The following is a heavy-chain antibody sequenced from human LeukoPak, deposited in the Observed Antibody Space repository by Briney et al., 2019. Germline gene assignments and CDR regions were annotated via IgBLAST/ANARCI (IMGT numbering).Heavy chain of an antibody. CDR3: ASAGSSSWYLLGYFQH. D-gene: IGHD6-13*01. Sequence: ASVKVSCKASGYTFTGYYIHWVRQAPGQGLEWMGIINPSGGSTSYAQKFQGRVTMTRDTSTSTVYMELSSLRSEDTAVYYCASAGSSSWYLLGYFQHWGQGTLVTVSS. V-gene: IGHV1-46*01. CDR2: INPSGGST. J-gene: IGHJ1*01. CDR1: GYTFTGYY.